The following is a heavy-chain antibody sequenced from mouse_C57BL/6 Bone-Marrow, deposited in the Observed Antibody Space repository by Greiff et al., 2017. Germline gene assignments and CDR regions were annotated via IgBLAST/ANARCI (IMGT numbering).Heavy chain of an antibody. J-gene: IGHJ1*03. D-gene: IGHD1-1*02. V-gene: IGHV5-4*03. Sequence: EVKLVESGGGLVKPGGSLKLSCAASGFTFSSYAMSWVRQTPEKRLEWVATLSDGGSYTYYPDNVKGRFTISRDNAKNNLYLQMSHLKSEDTAMYYCARLLWDDWGTGTTVTVSS. CDR2: LSDGGSYT. CDR3: ARLLWDD. CDR1: GFTFSSYA.